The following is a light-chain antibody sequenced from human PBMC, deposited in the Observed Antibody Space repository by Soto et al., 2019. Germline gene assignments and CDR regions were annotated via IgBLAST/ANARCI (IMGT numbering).Light chain of an antibody. CDR2: RDS. Sequence: SYELTQPLSVSVALGQTARVTCGGDHIGSQNVHWYQQKPGQAPVLVIYRDSNRPSGIPERFSGSNSGNTATLTISRAQAGDEAAYYCQVWDSSTKIFGTGTKLTVL. CDR1: HIGSQN. CDR3: QVWDSSTKI. J-gene: IGLJ1*01. V-gene: IGLV3-9*01.